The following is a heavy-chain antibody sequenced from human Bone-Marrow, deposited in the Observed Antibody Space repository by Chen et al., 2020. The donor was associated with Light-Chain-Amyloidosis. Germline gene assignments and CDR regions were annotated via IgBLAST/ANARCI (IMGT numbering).Heavy chain of an antibody. CDR2: ISGSGGST. D-gene: IGHD2-21*01. CDR3: AKRPPYPSIYGMDV. CDR1: GFPFSSYT. V-gene: IGHV3-23*04. J-gene: IGHJ6*02. Sequence: EVQLVASGGGLVKLGGSLRLSCVASGFPFSSYTMNWVRQTPGRGLEWVSGISGSGGSTYYADSVKGRFTISRDNSKNTLYLQMNSLRAEDTAVYCCAKRPPYPSIYGMDVWGQGTTVTVSS.